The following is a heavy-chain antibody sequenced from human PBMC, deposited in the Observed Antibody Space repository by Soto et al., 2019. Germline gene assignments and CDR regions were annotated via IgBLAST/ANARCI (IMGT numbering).Heavy chain of an antibody. Sequence: SETLSLTCAVSGYSISSGYYWGWIRQPPGKGLEWIGEIYHSGSTNYNPSLKSRVTISVDTSKNQFSLKLSSVTAADTAVYYCATSIAARLGYFTQHWGQGTLVTVS. J-gene: IGHJ1*01. V-gene: IGHV4-38-2*01. D-gene: IGHD6-6*01. CDR3: ATSIAARLGYFTQH. CDR2: IYHSGST. CDR1: GYSISSGYY.